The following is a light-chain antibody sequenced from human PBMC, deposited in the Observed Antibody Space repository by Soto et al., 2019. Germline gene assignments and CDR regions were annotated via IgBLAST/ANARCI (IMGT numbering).Light chain of an antibody. CDR1: SSNIGAGYD. Sequence: QSVLTQPPSVSGAPGQRVTISCTGSSSNIGAGYDVHWYQQLPGTAPKLLIYGNSNRPSGVPDRFSGSKSGTSASLAITGLQAEDEADYSCQSYDSSLSALFGTGTKLTV. J-gene: IGLJ1*01. CDR2: GNS. V-gene: IGLV1-40*01. CDR3: QSYDSSLSAL.